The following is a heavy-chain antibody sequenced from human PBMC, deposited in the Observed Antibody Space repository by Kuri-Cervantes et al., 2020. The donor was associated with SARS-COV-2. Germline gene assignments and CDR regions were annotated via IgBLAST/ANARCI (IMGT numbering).Heavy chain of an antibody. CDR2: TYHNGNT. CDR3: ARDAGSYWFDP. V-gene: IGHV4-34*01. Sequence: SETLSLTCAVYGGSFSGYYWSWIRQPPGKGLEWIGYTYHNGNTRYNPSLKSRVNISVDKSKNQFSLWLSHVTAADTAVYYCARDAGSYWFDPWGQGTLVTVSS. D-gene: IGHD6-19*01. CDR1: GGSFSGYY. J-gene: IGHJ5*02.